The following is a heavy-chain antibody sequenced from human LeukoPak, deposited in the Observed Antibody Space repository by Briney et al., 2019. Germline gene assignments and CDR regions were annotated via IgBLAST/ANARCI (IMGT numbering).Heavy chain of an antibody. Sequence: GGSLRLSCAASGFTFSSYWMHWVRQAPGKGLVWVSRINTDGSITSYADSVKGRFTISRDNAKNTLYLQMNSLRAEDTAVYYCARADSARHFDYWGQGTLVTVSS. CDR3: ARADSARHFDY. CDR2: INTDGSIT. D-gene: IGHD2-15*01. J-gene: IGHJ4*02. V-gene: IGHV3-74*01. CDR1: GFTFSSYW.